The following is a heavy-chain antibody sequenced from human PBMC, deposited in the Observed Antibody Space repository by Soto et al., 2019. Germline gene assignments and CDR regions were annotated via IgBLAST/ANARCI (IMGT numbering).Heavy chain of an antibody. V-gene: IGHV3-33*01. CDR1: GFTFSSYG. D-gene: IGHD3-22*01. CDR2: IWYDGSNK. CDR3: AGVGYDSSGYPVDY. J-gene: IGHJ4*02. Sequence: RRLSCAASGFTFSSYGVHWVRQAPGKGLEGVAVIWYDGSNKYYADSVKSRFTIPRDNSKNTLYLQMNSQRAEDTAVYYCAGVGYDSSGYPVDYWGQGTLVTVSS.